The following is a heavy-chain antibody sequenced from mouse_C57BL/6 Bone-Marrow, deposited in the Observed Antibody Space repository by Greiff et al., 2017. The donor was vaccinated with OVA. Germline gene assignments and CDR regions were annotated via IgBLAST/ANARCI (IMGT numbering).Heavy chain of an antibody. J-gene: IGHJ3*01. V-gene: IGHV3-6*01. D-gene: IGHD1-1*01. CDR3: ARETTVY. Sequence: EVKLMESGPGLVKPSQSLSLTCSVTGYSITSGYYWNWIRQFPGNKLEWMGYISYDGSNNYNPSLKNRISITRDTSKNQFFLKLNSVTTEDTATYYCARETTVYWGQGTLVTVSA. CDR1: GYSITSGYY. CDR2: ISYDGSN.